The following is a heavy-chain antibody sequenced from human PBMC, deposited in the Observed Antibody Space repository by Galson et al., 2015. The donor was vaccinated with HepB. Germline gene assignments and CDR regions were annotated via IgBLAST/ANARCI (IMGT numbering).Heavy chain of an antibody. V-gene: IGHV1-46*01. CDR2: INPSGGST. CDR3: ARAHYGDYLGAYYWYFDL. J-gene: IGHJ2*01. D-gene: IGHD4-17*01. Sequence: QSGAEVKKPGESLKISCKASGYTFTSYYMHWVRQAPGQGLEWMGIINPSGGSTSYAQKFQGRVTMTRDTSTSTVYMELSSLRSEDTAVYYCARAHYGDYLGAYYWYFDLWGRGTLVTVSS. CDR1: GYTFTSYY.